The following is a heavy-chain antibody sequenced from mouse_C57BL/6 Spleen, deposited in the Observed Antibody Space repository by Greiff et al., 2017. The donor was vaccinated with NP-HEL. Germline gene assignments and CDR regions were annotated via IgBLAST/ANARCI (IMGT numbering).Heavy chain of an antibody. D-gene: IGHD1-1*01. Sequence: GQRKEEGAELVKPGASVKISCKASGYAFSSYWMNWVKQRPGKGLEWIGQIYPGDGDTNYNGKFKGKATLTADKSSSTAYMQLSSLTSEDSAVYFCASGDYYGSTYAMDYWGQGTSVTVSS. CDR1: GYAFSSYW. CDR3: ASGDYYGSTYAMDY. J-gene: IGHJ4*01. CDR2: IYPGDGDT. V-gene: IGHV1-80*01.